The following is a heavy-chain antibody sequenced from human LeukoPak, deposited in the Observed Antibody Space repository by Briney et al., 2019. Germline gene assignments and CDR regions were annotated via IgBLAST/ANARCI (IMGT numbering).Heavy chain of an antibody. D-gene: IGHD3-22*01. Sequence: SETLSLTCTVSGGSISGYYWTWIRQPAGKGLEWIGRIFSSGSTAYNPSLKSRVTMSGDTSKNQLSLRLNSVTAADTAVYYCARDRYDSNGFHDAEYYGMDVWGHGTTVIVSS. V-gene: IGHV4-4*07. CDR1: GGSISGYY. J-gene: IGHJ6*02. CDR3: ARDRYDSNGFHDAEYYGMDV. CDR2: IFSSGST.